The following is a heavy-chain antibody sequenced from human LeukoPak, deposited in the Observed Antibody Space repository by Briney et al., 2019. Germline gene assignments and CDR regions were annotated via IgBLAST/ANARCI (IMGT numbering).Heavy chain of an antibody. CDR2: INGNRGGT. CDR1: GYTFPGYY. CDR3: ARDYTGYYGSGSYGFSF. D-gene: IGHD3-10*01. J-gene: IGHJ4*02. Sequence: GSVKVSSKPSGYTFPGYYIHGVRQAPGQGLEWMGWINGNRGGTDYAQKFQGRVTMTMDTSISTAYMELRRLRSDDTAVYYCARDYTGYYGSGSYGFSFWGQGTLVTVSS. V-gene: IGHV1-2*02.